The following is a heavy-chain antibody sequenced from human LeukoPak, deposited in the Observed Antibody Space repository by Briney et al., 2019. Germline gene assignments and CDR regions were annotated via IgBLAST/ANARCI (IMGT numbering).Heavy chain of an antibody. CDR3: ARDPKPITMVRGVVDY. J-gene: IGHJ4*02. CDR1: GFTFGSYS. CDR2: ISSSSSYI. Sequence: TGGSLRLSCAASGFTFGSYSMNWVRQAPGKGLEWVSSISSSSSYIYYADSVKGRFTISRDNAKNSLYLQMNSLRAEDTAVYYCARDPKPITMVRGVVDYWGQGTLVTVSS. V-gene: IGHV3-21*01. D-gene: IGHD3-10*01.